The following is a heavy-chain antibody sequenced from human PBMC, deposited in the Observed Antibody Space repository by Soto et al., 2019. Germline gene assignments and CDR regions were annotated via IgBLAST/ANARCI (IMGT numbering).Heavy chain of an antibody. V-gene: IGHV3-48*02. CDR1: GFTFSSYS. Sequence: EVQLVESGGGLVQPGGSLRLSCAASGFTFSSYSMNWVRQAPGKGLEWVSYISSSSSTIYYTDSVKGRFTISRDNANNSRYLQMSSLRDDDKAVYYCERSRADGRYAFDYWGQGTLVTVSS. CDR3: ERSRADGRYAFDY. J-gene: IGHJ4*02. D-gene: IGHD3-9*01. CDR2: ISSSSSTI.